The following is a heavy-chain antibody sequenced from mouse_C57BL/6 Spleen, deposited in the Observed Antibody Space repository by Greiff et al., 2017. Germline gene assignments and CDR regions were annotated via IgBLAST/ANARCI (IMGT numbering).Heavy chain of an antibody. CDR3: ARSDNYGKYYYAMDY. J-gene: IGHJ4*01. Sequence: QVQLQQSGPELVKPGASVKLSCKASGYTFTSYDINWVKQRPGQGLEWIGWIYPRDGSTKYNEKFKGKATLTVDTSSSTAYMELHSLTSEDSAVYFCARSDNYGKYYYAMDYWGQGTSVTVSS. CDR1: GYTFTSYD. CDR2: IYPRDGST. D-gene: IGHD2-12*01. V-gene: IGHV1-85*01.